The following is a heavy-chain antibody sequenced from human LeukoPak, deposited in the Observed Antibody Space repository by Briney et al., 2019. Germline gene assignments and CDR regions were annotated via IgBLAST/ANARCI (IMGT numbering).Heavy chain of an antibody. D-gene: IGHD6-13*01. CDR1: GFTFSSYW. V-gene: IGHV3-74*01. J-gene: IGHJ4*02. Sequence: GGSLRLSCAASGFTFSSYWMHWVRQAPGKGLVWVSRINTDGSSTSYADSVKGRFTISRDNAKNSLFLQMSSLRVEDTAVYYCARESSGIAATDKIDFWGQGTLVTVSS. CDR2: INTDGSST. CDR3: ARESSGIAATDKIDF.